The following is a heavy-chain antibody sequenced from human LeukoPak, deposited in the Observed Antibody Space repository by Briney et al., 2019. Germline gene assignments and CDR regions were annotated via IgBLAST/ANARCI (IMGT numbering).Heavy chain of an antibody. D-gene: IGHD3-22*01. V-gene: IGHV3-48*01. CDR1: GSTFSSYS. CDR3: ARDKYYYDTSGGGYYFDY. Sequence: GGSLRLSCAASGSTFSSYSMNWVRQAPGKGLEWLSYISTSGTTIYYADSVKGRFTISRDNAKNSLFLQMNSLRAEDTAVYYCARDKYYYDTSGGGYYFDYWGQGTLVTVSS. J-gene: IGHJ4*02. CDR2: ISTSGTTI.